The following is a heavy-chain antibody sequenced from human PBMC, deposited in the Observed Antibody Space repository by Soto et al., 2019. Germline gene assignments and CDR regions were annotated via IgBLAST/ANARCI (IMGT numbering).Heavy chain of an antibody. CDR3: ARVTAGEVVGGFINILYYDMTV. CDR2: IYYSGST. J-gene: IGHJ6*04. D-gene: IGHD3-10*01. V-gene: IGHV4-59*01. CDR1: GGSISSYY. Sequence: SETLSLTCTVSGGSISSYYWSWIRQPPGKGLEWIGYIYYSGSTNYNPSLKSRVTISVDTSKNQFSLKLSSVTAADPAVYYCARVTAGEVVGGFINILYYDMTVGAKETRVTVSP.